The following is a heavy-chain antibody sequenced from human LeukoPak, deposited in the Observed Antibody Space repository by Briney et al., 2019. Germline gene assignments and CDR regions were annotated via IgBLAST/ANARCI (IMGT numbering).Heavy chain of an antibody. Sequence: SETLSLTCAVYGGSFSGYYWSWIRQPPGKGLEWIGEINHSGSTNYNPSLKSRVTISVDTSKNQFSLKLSSVTAADTAVYYCARGRPKNRVVPPAPRGLVIDYWGQGTLVTVSS. V-gene: IGHV4-34*01. CDR1: GGSFSGYY. CDR2: INHSGST. CDR3: ARGRPKNRVVPPAPRGLVIDY. D-gene: IGHD2-2*01. J-gene: IGHJ4*02.